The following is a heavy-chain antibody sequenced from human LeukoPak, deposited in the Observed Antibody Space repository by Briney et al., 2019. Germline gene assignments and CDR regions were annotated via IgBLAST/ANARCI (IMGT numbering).Heavy chain of an antibody. CDR1: GFTFSSYG. CDR2: ISYDGSNK. CDR3: TKDQREYDSSGYSPDDAFDI. V-gene: IGHV3-30*18. D-gene: IGHD3-22*01. J-gene: IGHJ3*02. Sequence: PGRSLRLSCAASGFTFSSYGMHWVRQAPGKGLEWVAVISYDGSNKYYADSVKGRFTISRDNSKNTVYLQMNSLRAEDTAIYYCTKDQREYDSSGYSPDDAFDIWGQGTMVTVSS.